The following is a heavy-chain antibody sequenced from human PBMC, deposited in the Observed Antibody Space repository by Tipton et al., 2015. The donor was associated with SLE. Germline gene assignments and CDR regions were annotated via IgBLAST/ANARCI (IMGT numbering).Heavy chain of an antibody. Sequence: TLSLTCSVYGGSMGTYYWSWIRQSPERGLEWIGHIYYAGTTNYNPSLESRVTMSVDTSSNQIFLRVSSVTAADTAIYYCARQRNGNRRGALDVWGQGTMVTVSS. J-gene: IGHJ3*01. D-gene: IGHD1-14*01. CDR1: GGSMGTYY. CDR2: IYYAGTT. CDR3: ARQRNGNRRGALDV. V-gene: IGHV4-59*01.